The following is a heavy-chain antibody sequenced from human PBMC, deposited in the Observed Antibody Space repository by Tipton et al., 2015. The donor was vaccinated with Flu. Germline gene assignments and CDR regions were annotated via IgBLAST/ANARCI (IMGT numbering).Heavy chain of an antibody. V-gene: IGHV4-38-2*02. D-gene: IGHD1-1*01. Sequence: TLSLTCSVSGDSIGYPYYWGWIRQPPGKGLEWIGNVHRSGNTYHNPSLKSRVTMSVDSSKNQFSLRLASVTAADTAVYYCARGTGDADTYFDSWGQGTLVTVSS. CDR1: GDSIGYPYY. CDR3: ARGTGDADTYFDS. J-gene: IGHJ4*02. CDR2: VHRSGNT.